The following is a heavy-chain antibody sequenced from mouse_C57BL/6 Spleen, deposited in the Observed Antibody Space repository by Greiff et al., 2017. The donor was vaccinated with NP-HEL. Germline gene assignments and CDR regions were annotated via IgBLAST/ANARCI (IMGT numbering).Heavy chain of an antibody. CDR3: TRKRTTAHYYAMDY. V-gene: IGHV1-15*01. Sequence: QVQLQQSGAELVRPGASVTLSCKASGYTFTDYEMHWVKQTPVHGLEWIGAIDPETGGTAYNQKFKGKAILTADQSSSTAYMELRSLTSEDSAVYYCTRKRTTAHYYAMDYWGQGTSVTVSS. CDR2: IDPETGGT. D-gene: IGHD2-13*01. CDR1: GYTFTDYE. J-gene: IGHJ4*01.